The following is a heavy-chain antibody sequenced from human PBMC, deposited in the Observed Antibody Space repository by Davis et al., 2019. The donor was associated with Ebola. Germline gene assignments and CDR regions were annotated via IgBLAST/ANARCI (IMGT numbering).Heavy chain of an antibody. J-gene: IGHJ4*02. CDR2: ISKDGSTT. CDR3: ARDSYDSSGYYPPRFDY. CDR1: GFTFSKYW. V-gene: IGHV3-74*01. Sequence: HTGGSLRLSCSASGFTFSKYWMHWVRQAPGKGPVWVARISKDGSTTTYADSVKGRFTISRDNVKNAVYLEMISLRGEDTAVYYCARDSYDSSGYYPPRFDYWGQGTLVTVSS. D-gene: IGHD3-22*01.